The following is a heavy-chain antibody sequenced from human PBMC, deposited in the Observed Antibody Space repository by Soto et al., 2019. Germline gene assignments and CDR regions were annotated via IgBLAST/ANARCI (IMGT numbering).Heavy chain of an antibody. V-gene: IGHV3-33*01. Sequence: QVQLVESGGGVVQPGRSLRLSCAASGFTFSRYGMHWVRQAPGKGLEWVAVIWYDASYTYYADSVKGRFTISRDNSKNPLFLQKNSLRAEDTAVYYCARDFYAGSSEPGDYWGQGTLVTVSS. CDR2: IWYDASYT. CDR3: ARDFYAGSSEPGDY. J-gene: IGHJ4*02. D-gene: IGHD3-10*01. CDR1: GFTFSRYG.